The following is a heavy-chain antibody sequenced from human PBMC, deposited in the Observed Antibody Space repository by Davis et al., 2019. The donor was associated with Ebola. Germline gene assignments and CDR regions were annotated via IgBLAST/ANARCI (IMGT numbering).Heavy chain of an antibody. CDR2: MSFDGYSK. J-gene: IGHJ5*02. CDR3: AAEAGTSGRCGWFDP. D-gene: IGHD6-19*01. Sequence: PGGSLRLSCSFTFSNTIIHWVRQAPGEGLEWVAAMSFDGYSKYYANSVRGRFTISRDMSETTVSLHMDSLTSEDTAVYYCAAEAGTSGRCGWFDPWGQGTLVTVSS. V-gene: IGHV3-30*03. CDR1: FTFSNTI.